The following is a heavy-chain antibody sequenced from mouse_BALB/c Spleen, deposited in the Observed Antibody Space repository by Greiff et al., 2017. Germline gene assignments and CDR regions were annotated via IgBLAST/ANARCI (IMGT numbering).Heavy chain of an antibody. CDR1: GYTFTEYI. V-gene: IGHV1-62-2*01. D-gene: IGHD2-1*01. CDR2: FYPGSGSI. CDR3: ARHEAGGNLDY. Sequence: VKLVESGAGLVKPGASVKLSCKASGYTFTEYIIHWVKQRSGQGLEWIGWFYPGSGSIKYNEKFKDKATLTADKSSSTVYMELSRLTSEDSAVYFCARHEAGGNLDYWGQGTTLTVSS. J-gene: IGHJ2*01.